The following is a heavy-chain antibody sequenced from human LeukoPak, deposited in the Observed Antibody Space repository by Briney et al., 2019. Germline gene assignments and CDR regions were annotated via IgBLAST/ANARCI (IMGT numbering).Heavy chain of an antibody. CDR1: GFTFSSSW. CDR3: ARDSILRLYFDY. CDR2: IKQDGSEK. J-gene: IGHJ4*02. Sequence: PGGSLRLSCAASGFTFSSSWMSWVRQAPGKGLEWVANIKQDGSEKYYVDSVKGRFTISRDNAKNSLYPQMNSLRAEDTAIYYCARDSILRLYFDYWGQGTLVTVSS. V-gene: IGHV3-7*05. D-gene: IGHD2-2*01.